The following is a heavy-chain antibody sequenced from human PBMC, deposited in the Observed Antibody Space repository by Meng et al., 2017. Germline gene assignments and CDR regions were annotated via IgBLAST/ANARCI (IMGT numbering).Heavy chain of an antibody. Sequence: ASVKVSCKASGYTFTSYAMNWVRQAPGQGLEWMGWINTNTGNPTYAQGVTGRFVFSLDTSVSTAYLQISSLKAEDTAVYYCARDPHYYDSSGQDYWGQGTLVTVSS. D-gene: IGHD3-22*01. CDR2: INTNTGNP. V-gene: IGHV7-4-1*02. CDR3: ARDPHYYDSSGQDY. CDR1: GYTFTSYA. J-gene: IGHJ4*02.